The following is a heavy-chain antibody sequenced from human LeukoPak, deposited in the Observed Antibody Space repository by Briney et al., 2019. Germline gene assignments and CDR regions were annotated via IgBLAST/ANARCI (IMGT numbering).Heavy chain of an antibody. CDR3: ARTGDGYNPGGGWIDP. CDR1: GYSISSGSY. CDR2: FYHNGST. J-gene: IGHJ5*02. V-gene: IGHV4-38-2*01. Sequence: PSETLSLTCAVSGYSISSGSYWGWIRQPPGKGLEWIGSFYHNGSTYYNPSLKSRVTISVDTSKNQFSLKLSSVTAADTAVYYCARTGDGYNPGGGWIDPWGQGTLVTVSS. D-gene: IGHD5-24*01.